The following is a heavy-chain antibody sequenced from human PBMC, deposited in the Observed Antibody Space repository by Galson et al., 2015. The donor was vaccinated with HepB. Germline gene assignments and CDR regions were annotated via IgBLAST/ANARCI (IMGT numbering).Heavy chain of an antibody. V-gene: IGHV2-5*02. CDR1: GFSLSTGGVG. CDR3: AHKDSGYDTVDY. D-gene: IGHD5-12*01. J-gene: IGHJ4*02. CDR2: IYWDGDE. Sequence: PALVKPTQTLTLTCTFSGFSLSTGGVGVGWIRQPPGKALEWLALIYWDGDERYSPSLQSRLTITKDTSKNQVVLIMTNMDPVDTATYYCAHKDSGYDTVDYWGQGTLVTVSS.